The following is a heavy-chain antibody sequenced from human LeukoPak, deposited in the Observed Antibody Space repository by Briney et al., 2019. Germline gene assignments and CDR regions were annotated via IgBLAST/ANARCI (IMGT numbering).Heavy chain of an antibody. CDR2: TWYDGSNK. CDR1: GLTFSSYG. Sequence: GGSLRLSCAASGLTFSSYGMHWVRQAPGKGLEWVAVTWYDGSNKYYAASVKGRFTISRDNSKSTLYLQMNSLRAEDTAVYYCARDGRNNWFDPWGQGTLVTVSS. CDR3: ARDGRNNWFDP. V-gene: IGHV3-33*01. J-gene: IGHJ5*02.